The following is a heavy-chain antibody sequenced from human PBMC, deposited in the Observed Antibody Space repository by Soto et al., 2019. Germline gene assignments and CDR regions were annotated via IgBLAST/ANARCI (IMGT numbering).Heavy chain of an antibody. Sequence: GGSLRLSCPSSGFRFIRYFLHLVRPAPGKGLEWVAVISYHGVNKYYADSVNGRFTISRDNSKNMVFLQMNSLRVEDTAVYYCGKYSDYGDHRDWFDPWGQGTRVTVSA. CDR2: ISYHGVNK. D-gene: IGHD4-17*01. J-gene: IGHJ5*02. CDR1: GFRFIRYF. V-gene: IGHV3-30*18. CDR3: GKYSDYGDHRDWFDP.